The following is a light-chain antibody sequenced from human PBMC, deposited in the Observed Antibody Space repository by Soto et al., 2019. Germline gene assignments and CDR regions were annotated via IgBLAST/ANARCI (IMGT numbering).Light chain of an antibody. CDR2: DVS. Sequence: QSVLTQPASVSGSPGQSITISCTGTSSDVGGYNYVSWYQQHPGKAPKLMIYDVSNRPSGVSNRFSGSKSGNTASLTISGLQAEDEADYSCSSFTSSGTHVLFGGGTKLTVL. CDR3: SSFTSSGTHVL. CDR1: SSDVGGYNY. J-gene: IGLJ2*01. V-gene: IGLV2-14*01.